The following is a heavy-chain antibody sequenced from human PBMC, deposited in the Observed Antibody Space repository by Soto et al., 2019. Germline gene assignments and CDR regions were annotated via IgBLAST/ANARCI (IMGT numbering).Heavy chain of an antibody. CDR2: INHRGST. CDR3: ARGTREGWYFDV. CDR1: SGSFRDYY. V-gene: IGHV4-34*01. J-gene: IGHJ2*01. Sequence: QVQLQQWGAGLLKPSETLSLTCAVYSGSFRDYYWGWLRQPPGKGLEWIGEINHRGSTNYNPSLKSRVTMSVDTSKDQFSLKLSSVTAADTAVYYCARGTREGWYFDVWGRGTLVTVSS.